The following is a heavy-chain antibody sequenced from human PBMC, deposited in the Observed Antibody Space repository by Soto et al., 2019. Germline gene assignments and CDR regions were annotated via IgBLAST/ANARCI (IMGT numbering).Heavy chain of an antibody. D-gene: IGHD3-16*01. CDR2: INQGGSQK. Sequence: GGSLRLSCAGSGFRFSSSWMSWIRQSPGKGLEWVAHINQGGSQKYYVDSAKGRFTISRDNAKTSLYLQMNNLRAEDTATYYCASWADAADEDYFHHWGQGTLVTVSS. V-gene: IGHV3-7*03. CDR1: GFRFSSSW. CDR3: ASWADAADEDYFHH. J-gene: IGHJ1*01.